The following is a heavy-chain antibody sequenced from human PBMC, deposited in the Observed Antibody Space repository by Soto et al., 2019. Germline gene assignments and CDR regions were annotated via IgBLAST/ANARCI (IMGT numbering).Heavy chain of an antibody. CDR1: GYTLTTYS. CDR2: MNPLNGDT. J-gene: IGHJ3*02. CDR3: ARGLGSSGWYSPWDAFDI. V-gene: IGHV1-3*01. D-gene: IGHD6-19*01. Sequence: ASVKVSCKASGYTLTTYSMHWVRQAPGQRLEWMGWMNPLNGDTKYSQRFQGRLTIIRDTSASTAYMELSSLRAEDTAVYYCARGLGSSGWYSPWDAFDIWGQGTMVTVSS.